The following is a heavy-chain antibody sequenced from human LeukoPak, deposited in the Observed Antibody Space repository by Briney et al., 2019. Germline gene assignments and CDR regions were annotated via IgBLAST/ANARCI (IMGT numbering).Heavy chain of an antibody. V-gene: IGHV4-34*01. Sequence: SETLSLTCAVYGGSFSGYYWSWIRQPPGKGLEWIGEINHSGSTNYNPSLKSRVTISVDTSKNQFSLKLSSVTAADTAVYYCARQKQYGYAPDFDYWGQGTLVTVSS. CDR2: INHSGST. CDR3: ARQKQYGYAPDFDY. J-gene: IGHJ4*02. CDR1: GGSFSGYY. D-gene: IGHD2-2*01.